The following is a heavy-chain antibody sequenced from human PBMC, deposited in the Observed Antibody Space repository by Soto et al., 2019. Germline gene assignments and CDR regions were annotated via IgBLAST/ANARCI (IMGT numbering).Heavy chain of an antibody. CDR1: GFTFSTYT. CDR3: AREDGVVGATSAFDY. Sequence: GGSLRLSCAASGFTFSTYTMNWVRQAPGKGLGWVASINGRSNYKYYADSMKGRFTISRDNANNSLYLQMNSLRAEDTAVYFCAREDGVVGATSAFDYWGQGTLVTVSS. D-gene: IGHD1-26*01. J-gene: IGHJ4*02. CDR2: INGRSNYK. V-gene: IGHV3-21*01.